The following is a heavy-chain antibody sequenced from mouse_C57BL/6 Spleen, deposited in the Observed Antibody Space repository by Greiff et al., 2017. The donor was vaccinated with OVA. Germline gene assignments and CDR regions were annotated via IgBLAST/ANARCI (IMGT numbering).Heavy chain of an antibody. J-gene: IGHJ1*03. CDR2: IGPGSGST. V-gene: IGHV1-77*01. D-gene: IGHD1-1*01. CDR3: ASPYYYGSSYWYFDV. Sequence: VQLQQSGAELVKPGASVKISCKASGYTFTDYYINWVKQRPGQGLEWIGKIGPGSGSTYYNEKFKGKATLTADKSSRTAYMQLSSLTSEDSAVYFCASPYYYGSSYWYFDVWGTGTTVTVSS. CDR1: GYTFTDYY.